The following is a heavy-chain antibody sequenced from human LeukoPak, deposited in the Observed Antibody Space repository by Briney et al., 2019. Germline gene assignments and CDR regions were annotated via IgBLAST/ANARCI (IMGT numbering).Heavy chain of an antibody. Sequence: QPGGSLRLSCAASGFTFSGYGINWVRQAPEKGLEWVSYISSSGTTVYYADSVQGRFTIPRDNAKNSLYLQMNSLRDEDTAVYYCARDPRTAGSLQTFYWGQGTLVTVSS. J-gene: IGHJ4*02. CDR2: ISSSGTTV. V-gene: IGHV3-48*02. CDR3: ARDPRTAGSLQTFY. CDR1: GFTFSGYG. D-gene: IGHD6-13*01.